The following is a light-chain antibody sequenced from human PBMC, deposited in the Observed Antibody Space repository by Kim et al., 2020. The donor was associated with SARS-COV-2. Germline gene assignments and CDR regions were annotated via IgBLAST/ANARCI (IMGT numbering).Light chain of an antibody. Sequence: PGERATLSCRASQGVDNSNLAWYHQQPGQAPRLLIYAIYKRPSGIPDRFSGSGSGTDFALTITRLEPEDFGVYYCQHYGGSPPDTFGQGTKVEI. V-gene: IGKV3-20*01. CDR2: AIY. J-gene: IGKJ2*01. CDR3: QHYGGSPPDT. CDR1: QGVDNSN.